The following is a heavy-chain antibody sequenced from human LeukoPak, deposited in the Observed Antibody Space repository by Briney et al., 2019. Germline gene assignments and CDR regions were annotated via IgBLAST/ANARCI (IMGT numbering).Heavy chain of an antibody. CDR1: GYTFTGYY. V-gene: IGHV1-2*02. CDR2: INPNSGGT. CDR3: ATLLADKPHGDY. Sequence: ASVKISCKTSGYTFTGYYMHWVRQAPGQGLEWMGWINPNSGGTNYAQKFQGRVTMTRDTSISTAYMELSRLRFDDTAVYYCATLLADKPHGDYWGQGTLVTVSS. D-gene: IGHD1-26*01. J-gene: IGHJ4*02.